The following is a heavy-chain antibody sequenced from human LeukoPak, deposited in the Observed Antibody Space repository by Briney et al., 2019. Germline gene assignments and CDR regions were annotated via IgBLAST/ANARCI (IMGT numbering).Heavy chain of an antibody. D-gene: IGHD3-3*01. CDR2: ISSSSSYI. V-gene: IGHV3-21*01. Sequence: GGSLRLSCAASEFTFSSYSMNWVRQAPGKGLEWVSSISSSSSYIYYADSVKGRFTISRDNAKNSLYLQMNSLRAEDTAVYYCARDLGTIWSGYSPYYMDVWGKGTTVTVSS. CDR3: ARDLGTIWSGYSPYYMDV. CDR1: EFTFSSYS. J-gene: IGHJ6*03.